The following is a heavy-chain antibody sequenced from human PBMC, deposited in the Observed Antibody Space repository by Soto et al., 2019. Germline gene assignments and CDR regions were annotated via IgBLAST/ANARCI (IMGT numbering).Heavy chain of an antibody. CDR1: GFALSSYS. V-gene: IGHV3-21*01. J-gene: IGHJ3*01. CDR3: ASDEGYCGSGYCFRIDFDL. Sequence: EVQLVESGGRLVKPGGSLRLSCAVSGFALSSYSIAWVRQAPGKGLEWVSFTFNYAGRLYYADSVKGRFAISRDDAKNSVYLKLVSLRAEDTVVYFCASDEGYCGSGYCFRIDFDLWGKGTVVTVSS. D-gene: IGHD2-15*01. CDR2: TFNYAGRL.